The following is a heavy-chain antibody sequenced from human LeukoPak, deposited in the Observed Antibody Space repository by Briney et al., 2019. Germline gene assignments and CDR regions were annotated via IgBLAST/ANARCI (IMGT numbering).Heavy chain of an antibody. CDR2: INHSGST. V-gene: IGHV4-34*01. Sequence: SETLSLTCAVYGGSFSGYYWSWIRQPPGKGLEWIGEINHSGSTNYNPSLKSRITISVDRSENQFSLNLRSVTAADTAVYYCVADPINFDFWGQGNLVTVSS. CDR3: VADPINFDF. CDR1: GGSFSGYY. J-gene: IGHJ4*02.